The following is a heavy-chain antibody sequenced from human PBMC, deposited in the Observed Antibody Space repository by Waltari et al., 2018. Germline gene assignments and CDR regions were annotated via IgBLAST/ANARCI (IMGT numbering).Heavy chain of an antibody. D-gene: IGHD4-17*01. J-gene: IGHJ4*02. Sequence: EVQLVESGGGLVQPGGSLRLSCAASGFTFSSYWMSCVRQAPGKGLEWVANIKQDGSEKYYVDSVKGRCTISRDNAKNSLYLQMNSLRAEDTAVYYCARVNGDYVPVDYWGQGTLVTVSS. CDR3: ARVNGDYVPVDY. V-gene: IGHV3-7*01. CDR2: IKQDGSEK. CDR1: GFTFSSYW.